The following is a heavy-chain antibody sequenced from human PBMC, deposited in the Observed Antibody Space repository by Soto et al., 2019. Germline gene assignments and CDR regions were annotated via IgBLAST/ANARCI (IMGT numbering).Heavy chain of an antibody. J-gene: IGHJ4*01. CDR3: AKDNRPYYYGSGSPYYFDY. D-gene: IGHD3-10*01. V-gene: IGHV3-30*18. CDR2: ISYDGSNK. CDR1: GFTFSSYG. Sequence: QVQLVESGGGVVQPGRSLRLSCAASGFTFSSYGMHWVRQAPGKGLEWVAVISYDGSNKYYADSVKGRFTISRDNSKNTLYLQMNSLRAEDTAVYYCAKDNRPYYYGSGSPYYFDYWGQEPWSPSPQ.